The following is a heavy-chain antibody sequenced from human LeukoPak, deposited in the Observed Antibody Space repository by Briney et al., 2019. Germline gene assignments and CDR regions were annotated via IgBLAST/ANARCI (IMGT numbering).Heavy chain of an antibody. Sequence: ASETLSLTCTVSGYSISSGYYWGWIRQPPGKGLEWIGSIHYSARIYYNPSLKSRLTISPDTSKNQFSLKLTSVTAADTAVYYCTREVRSAWASFDPWGQGTLVIVSS. D-gene: IGHD1-26*01. V-gene: IGHV4-38-2*02. CDR1: GYSISSGYY. CDR2: IHYSARI. CDR3: TREVRSAWASFDP. J-gene: IGHJ5*02.